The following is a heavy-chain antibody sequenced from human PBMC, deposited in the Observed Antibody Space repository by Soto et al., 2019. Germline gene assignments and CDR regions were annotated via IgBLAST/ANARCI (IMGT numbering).Heavy chain of an antibody. CDR1: GYTFITYG. CDR2: ISPYNDYT. V-gene: IGHV1-18*01. Sequence: SSVKVSCKASGYTFITYGIAWVRQAPGQGLEWMGWISPYNDYTVYAQKFQGRVSMTADTSTRTVYMNLRGLKSDDTAVYYCARGGYYDNSWGKLSHYGLDVWGQGTSVTVSS. J-gene: IGHJ6*02. CDR3: ARGGYYDNSWGKLSHYGLDV. D-gene: IGHD3-16*01.